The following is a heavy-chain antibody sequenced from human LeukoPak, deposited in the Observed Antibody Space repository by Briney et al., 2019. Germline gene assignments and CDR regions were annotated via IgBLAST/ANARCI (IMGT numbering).Heavy chain of an antibody. J-gene: IGHJ5*02. CDR1: GYSISSGYY. CDR3: AREYYYDSSGYYYPNWFDP. D-gene: IGHD3-22*01. V-gene: IGHV4-38-2*02. Sequence: SETLSFTCTVSGYSISSGYYWGWIRQPPGKGLEWIGSIYHSGSTYYNPSLKSRVTISVDTSKNQFSLKLSSVTAADTAVYYCAREYYYDSSGYYYPNWFDPWGQGTLVAVSS. CDR2: IYHSGST.